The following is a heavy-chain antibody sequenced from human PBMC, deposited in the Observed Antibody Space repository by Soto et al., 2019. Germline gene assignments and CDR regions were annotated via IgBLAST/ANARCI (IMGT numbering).Heavy chain of an antibody. CDR3: ASLERDRWGGSGSYTWLTTY. J-gene: IGHJ4*02. Sequence: SETLSLTCTVSGGSISSGGYYWSWIRQHPGKGLEWIGYIYYSGSTYYNPPLKSRVTISVDTSKNQFSLKLSSVTAADTAVYYCASLERDRWGGSGSYTWLTTYWGQGTLVTVSS. CDR2: IYYSGST. CDR1: GGSISSGGYY. D-gene: IGHD3-10*01. V-gene: IGHV4-31*03.